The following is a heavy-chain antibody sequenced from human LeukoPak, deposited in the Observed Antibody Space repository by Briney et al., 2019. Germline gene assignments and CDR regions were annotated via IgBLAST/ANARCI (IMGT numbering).Heavy chain of an antibody. CDR3: AKDRTTVVTLDAFDI. D-gene: IGHD4-23*01. V-gene: IGHV3-23*01. CDR2: ISGSGGGT. J-gene: IGHJ3*02. Sequence: GGSLRLSCIASGFSFNIYWMTWVRQAPGKGLEWVSAISGSGGGTYYADSVKGRFTISRDNSKNTLYLQMNSLRADDTAVYYCAKDRTTVVTLDAFDIWGQGTMVTVSS. CDR1: GFSFNIYW.